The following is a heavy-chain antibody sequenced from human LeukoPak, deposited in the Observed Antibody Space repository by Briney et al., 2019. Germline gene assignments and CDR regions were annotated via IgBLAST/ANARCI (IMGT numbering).Heavy chain of an antibody. CDR1: GFTFSSYE. J-gene: IGHJ4*02. CDR2: ISGSGSTI. V-gene: IGHV3-48*03. D-gene: IGHD1-26*01. CDR3: ARETYILGAQPLDY. Sequence: GGSLRLXCAASGFTFSSYEMNWVRQAPGKGLEWVSYISGSGSTINFADSVKGRFTISRDNAKNSLFLQMNSLRAEDTAVYYCARETYILGAQPLDYWGQGTLVTVSS.